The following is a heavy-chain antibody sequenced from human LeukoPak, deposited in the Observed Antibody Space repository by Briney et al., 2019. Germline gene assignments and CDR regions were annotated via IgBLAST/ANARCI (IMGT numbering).Heavy chain of an antibody. Sequence: ASVKVSCKASGYIFTDHFFHWVRQAPGQGLEWMGWIRPTDGATKVAQKFQGRVTFTRDTSISTVYMEMSGLRFDDTAMYYCARGRYRYSYDYWGQGTLVTVSS. V-gene: IGHV1-2*02. D-gene: IGHD1-26*01. J-gene: IGHJ4*02. CDR3: ARGRYRYSYDY. CDR1: GYIFTDHF. CDR2: IRPTDGAT.